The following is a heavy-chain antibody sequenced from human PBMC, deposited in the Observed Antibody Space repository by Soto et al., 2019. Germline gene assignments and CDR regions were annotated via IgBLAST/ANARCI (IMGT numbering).Heavy chain of an antibody. CDR3: ARGPKGAARPMSFDY. Sequence: ASVKVSCKASGYTFTSYYMHWVRQAPGQGLGWMGIINPSGGSTSYAQKFQGRVTMTRDTSTSTVYMELSSLRSEDTAVYYCARGPKGAARPMSFDYWGQGTLVTVSS. V-gene: IGHV1-46*01. CDR2: INPSGGST. D-gene: IGHD6-6*01. J-gene: IGHJ4*02. CDR1: GYTFTSYY.